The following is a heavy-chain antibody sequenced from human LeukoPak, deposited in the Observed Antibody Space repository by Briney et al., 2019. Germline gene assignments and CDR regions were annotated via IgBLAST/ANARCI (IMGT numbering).Heavy chain of an antibody. CDR1: GGSISSSSYY. Sequence: SETLSLTCTVSGGSISSSSYYWGWIRQPPGQGLEWIGSIYYSGSTYYNPSLKSRVTISVDTSKNQFSLKLSSVTAADTAVYYCARPYYYGSQIDYWGQGTLVTVSS. J-gene: IGHJ4*02. CDR2: IYYSGST. V-gene: IGHV4-39*01. D-gene: IGHD3-10*01. CDR3: ARPYYYGSQIDY.